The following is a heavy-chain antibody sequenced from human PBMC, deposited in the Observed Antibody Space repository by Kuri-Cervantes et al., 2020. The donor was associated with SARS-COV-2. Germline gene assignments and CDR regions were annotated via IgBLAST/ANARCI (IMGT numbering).Heavy chain of an antibody. Sequence: GESLKISCAASGFTFSGYSMNWVRRAPGKGLEWVSSISSRSGYIYYSGSIKGRFTISRDNAKNSLYLQMNSLRPEDTAVYYCAREDGVYDSGERAIIHFDYWGQGARGTVSS. D-gene: IGHD5/OR15-5a*01. CDR2: ISSRSGYI. CDR1: GFTFSGYS. CDR3: AREDGVYDSGERAIIHFDY. J-gene: IGHJ4*02. V-gene: IGHV3-21*01.